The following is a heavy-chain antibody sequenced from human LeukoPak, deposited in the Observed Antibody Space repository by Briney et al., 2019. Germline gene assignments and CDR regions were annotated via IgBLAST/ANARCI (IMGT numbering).Heavy chain of an antibody. Sequence: PSETLSLTCAVYGGSFSGYYWSWIRQPPGKGLEWIGEINHSGSTNYNPSLKSRVTISVDTSKNQFSLKLTSVTAADTAVYYCARDGSGRYYFDYWGQGTLVTVSS. D-gene: IGHD3-10*01. CDR2: INHSGST. J-gene: IGHJ4*02. V-gene: IGHV4-34*01. CDR1: GGSFSGYY. CDR3: ARDGSGRYYFDY.